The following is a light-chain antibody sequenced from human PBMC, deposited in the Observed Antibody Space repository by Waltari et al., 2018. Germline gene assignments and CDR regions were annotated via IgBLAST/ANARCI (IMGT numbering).Light chain of an antibody. CDR3: QQRNNWPPEVT. J-gene: IGKJ3*01. Sequence: EIVLTQSPATLSLSPGERATLSCRASQSVGSYLAWYQQKPGQAPSLLIYDASSRATGIPARFSGSWSGTDFTLTISSLEPEDFAVYYCQQRNNWPPEVTFGPGTKVDVK. CDR2: DAS. CDR1: QSVGSY. V-gene: IGKV3-11*01.